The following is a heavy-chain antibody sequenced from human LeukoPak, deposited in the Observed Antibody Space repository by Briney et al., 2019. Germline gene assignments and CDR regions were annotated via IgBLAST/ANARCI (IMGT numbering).Heavy chain of an antibody. CDR3: ASDDR. CDR2: INQDGSEK. Sequence: GXTFSXYWMXWVRQAPGKGLEWVANINQDGSEKYYVDSVKGRFTISRDNAKNSLYLQMNSLRGEDTAVYYCASDDRWGQGTLVTVSS. CDR1: GXTFSXYW. J-gene: IGHJ4*02. V-gene: IGHV3-7*01.